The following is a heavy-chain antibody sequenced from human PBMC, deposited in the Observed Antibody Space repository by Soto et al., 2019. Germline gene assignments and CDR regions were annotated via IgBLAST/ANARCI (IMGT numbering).Heavy chain of an antibody. CDR2: IDPSDSYT. D-gene: IGHD5-18*01. V-gene: IGHV5-10-1*01. Sequence: PGESLKISCKGSGYSFTSYWISWVRQMPVRGLEWMGRIDPSDSYTNYSPSFQGHVTISADKSISAAYLQWSSLKASDTAMYYYAIVDTAMVKDYWGQGTLVTVSS. J-gene: IGHJ4*02. CDR3: AIVDTAMVKDY. CDR1: GYSFTSYW.